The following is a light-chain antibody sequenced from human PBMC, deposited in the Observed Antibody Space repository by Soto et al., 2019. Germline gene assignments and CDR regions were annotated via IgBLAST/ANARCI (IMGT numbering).Light chain of an antibody. CDR2: GAS. V-gene: IGKV3-20*01. CDR1: QSVDTTF. CDR3: QQYMSSVT. J-gene: IGKJ1*01. Sequence: EIVLTQSPGSLSLSPGQRATLSCRASQSVDTTFFAWYQKKPGQAPRLLIYGASKRATGIPDRFSGSGSGTDFTLIISMLEPEDVAVYYCQQYMSSVTFGQGTKVEIK.